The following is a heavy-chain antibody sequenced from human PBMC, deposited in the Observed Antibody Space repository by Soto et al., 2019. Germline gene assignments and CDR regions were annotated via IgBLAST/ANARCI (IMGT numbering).Heavy chain of an antibody. V-gene: IGHV3-30*18. CDR1: GFTFSSYG. CDR3: AKDGLIAAAADLGGWFDP. Sequence: QVQLVESGGGVVQPGRSLRLSCAASGFTFSSYGMHWVRQAPGKGLEWVAVISYDGSNKYYADSVKGRFTISRDNSKNTLYLQMNRLRAEDTAVYYCAKDGLIAAAADLGGWFDPWGQGTLVTVSS. D-gene: IGHD6-13*01. J-gene: IGHJ5*02. CDR2: ISYDGSNK.